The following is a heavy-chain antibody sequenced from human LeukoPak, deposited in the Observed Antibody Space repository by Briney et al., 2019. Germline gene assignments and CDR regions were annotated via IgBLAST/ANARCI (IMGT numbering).Heavy chain of an antibody. D-gene: IGHD6-6*01. CDR1: GFTFSSYG. J-gene: IGHJ4*02. Sequence: PGRSLRLSCAASGFTFSSYGMHWVRQAPGKGLEWGAVIWYDGSNKYYADSVKGRFTISRDNSKNTLYLQMNSLRAEDTAVYYCARGLLRQLVRLLDYWGQGTLVTASS. V-gene: IGHV3-33*01. CDR2: IWYDGSNK. CDR3: ARGLLRQLVRLLDY.